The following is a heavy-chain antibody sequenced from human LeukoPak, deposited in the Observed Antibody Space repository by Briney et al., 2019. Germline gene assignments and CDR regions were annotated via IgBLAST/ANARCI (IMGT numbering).Heavy chain of an antibody. V-gene: IGHV3-21*01. CDR1: GFTFSSYS. CDR3: ARASRFLEWSYGLFDY. D-gene: IGHD3-3*01. Sequence: GGSLRLSCAASGFTFSSYSMNWVRQAPGKGLEWVSSISSSSSYIYYADSVKGRFTISRDNAKNSLYLQMNSLRAEDTAVYYCARASRFLEWSYGLFDYWGQGTLVTVSS. CDR2: ISSSSSYI. J-gene: IGHJ4*02.